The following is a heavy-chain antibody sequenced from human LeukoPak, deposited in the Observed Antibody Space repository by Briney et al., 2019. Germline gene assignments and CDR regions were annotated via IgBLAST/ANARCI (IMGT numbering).Heavy chain of an antibody. CDR1: GGTFSSYA. J-gene: IGHJ3*02. Sequence: GSSVKVSCKASGGTFSSYAISWVRQAPGQGLEWMGGIIHIFGTANYAQKFQGRATITADESTSTAYMELSSLRPEDTAVYYCAREDRAYYYDSSGYYFDAFDIWGQGTMVTVSS. D-gene: IGHD3-22*01. CDR2: IIHIFGTA. CDR3: AREDRAYYYDSSGYYFDAFDI. V-gene: IGHV1-69*01.